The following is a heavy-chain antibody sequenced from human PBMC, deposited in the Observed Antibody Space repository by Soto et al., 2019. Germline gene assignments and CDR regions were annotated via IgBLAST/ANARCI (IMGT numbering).Heavy chain of an antibody. D-gene: IGHD2-2*02. CDR2: IYHSGST. CDR1: GGSISSGGYY. J-gene: IGHJ5*02. Sequence: SETLSLTCTVSGGSISSGGYYWSWIRQHPGKGLEWIGYIYHSGSTNYNPSLKSRVTISVDTSKNQFSLKLSSVTAADTAVYYCARKEGIVVVPAAIVWFDPWGQGTLVTVSS. V-gene: IGHV4-31*03. CDR3: ARKEGIVVVPAAIVWFDP.